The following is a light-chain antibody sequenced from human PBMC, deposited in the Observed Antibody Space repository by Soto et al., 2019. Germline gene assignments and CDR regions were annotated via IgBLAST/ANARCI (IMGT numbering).Light chain of an antibody. CDR1: QSVSSY. V-gene: IGKV3-11*01. Sequence: EIVLTQSPATLSLSPGERATLSCRASQSVSSYLAWYQQKPGQAPRLLIYDASNMATGIPARFSGSGSGTDFTLTISSLEPEEFAVYYCQQRSNWPPAFGQGTRLEIK. CDR2: DAS. CDR3: QQRSNWPPA. J-gene: IGKJ5*01.